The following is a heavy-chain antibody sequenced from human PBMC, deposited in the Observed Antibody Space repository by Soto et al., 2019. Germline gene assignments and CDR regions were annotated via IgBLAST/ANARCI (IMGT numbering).Heavy chain of an antibody. V-gene: IGHV3-23*01. J-gene: IGHJ4*02. CDR1: GFTFSSYA. Sequence: GGSLRLSCAASGFTFSSYAMSWVRQAPGKGLEWVSAISGSGGSAYYADSVKGRFTISRDNSKNTLYLQMNSLRAEDTAVYYFAKDKRRAVAGLSPHDYWGQGTLVTVSS. D-gene: IGHD6-19*01. CDR2: ISGSGGSA. CDR3: AKDKRRAVAGLSPHDY.